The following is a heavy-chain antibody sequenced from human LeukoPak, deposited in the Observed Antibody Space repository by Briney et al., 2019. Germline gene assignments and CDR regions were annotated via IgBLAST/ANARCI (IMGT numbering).Heavy chain of an antibody. D-gene: IGHD3-9*01. CDR2: IYTSGST. CDR3: ARDLSFDWFPYYFDY. J-gene: IGHJ4*02. CDR1: GGSISSYY. V-gene: IGHV4-4*07. Sequence: ASETLSLTCTVSGGSISSYYWSWIRQPAGKGLEWIGRIYTSGSTNYNPSLKSRVTMSVDTSKNQFSLKLSSVTAADTAIYYCARDLSFDWFPYYFDYWGQGILVTVSS.